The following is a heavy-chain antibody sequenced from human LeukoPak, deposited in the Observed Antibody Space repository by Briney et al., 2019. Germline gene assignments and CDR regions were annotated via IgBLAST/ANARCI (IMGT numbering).Heavy chain of an antibody. CDR1: GGSITNFY. V-gene: IGHV4-39*01. CDR3: ASRPRYSSSWGEATFDY. D-gene: IGHD6-13*01. J-gene: IGHJ4*02. CDR2: IYYSGST. Sequence: SETLSLTCAVSGGSITNFYWSWIRQPPGKGLEWIGSIYYSGSTYYNPSLKSRVTISVDTSKNQFSLKLSSVTAADTAVYYCASRPRYSSSWGEATFDYWGQGTLVTVSS.